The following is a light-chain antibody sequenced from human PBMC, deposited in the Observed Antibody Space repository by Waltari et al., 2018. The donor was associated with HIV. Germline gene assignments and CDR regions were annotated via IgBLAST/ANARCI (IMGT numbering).Light chain of an antibody. CDR2: WAS. J-gene: IGKJ1*01. CDR3: QQFYTTPWT. CDR1: QSVSYSSNNKNY. V-gene: IGKV4-1*01. Sequence: DIVMTQSPDSLIVSLGERATINCKSSQSVSYSSNNKNYLAWYQQKSGQPPKLLIYWASTRESGVPDRFSGSGSGTDFTLTISSLQAEDVAVYYCQQFYTTPWTFGQGTKVEIK.